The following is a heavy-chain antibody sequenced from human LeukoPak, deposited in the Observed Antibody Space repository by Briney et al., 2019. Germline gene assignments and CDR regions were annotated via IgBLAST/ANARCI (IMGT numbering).Heavy chain of an antibody. CDR1: GFTFSSYG. J-gene: IGHJ4*02. D-gene: IGHD1-26*01. CDR3: AKDVGKWESLHFFDY. V-gene: IGHV3-33*06. CDR2: IWYDGSNK. Sequence: PGRSLRLSCAASGFTFSSYGMHWVRQAPGKGLEWVAVIWYDGSNKYYADSVKGRFTISRDNSKNTLYLQMNSLRGDDTAVYYCAKDVGKWESLHFFDYWGQGTLVTVSS.